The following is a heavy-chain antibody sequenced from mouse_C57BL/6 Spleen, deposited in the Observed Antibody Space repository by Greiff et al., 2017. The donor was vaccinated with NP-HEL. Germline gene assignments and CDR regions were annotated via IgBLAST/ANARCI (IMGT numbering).Heavy chain of an antibody. CDR3: ARDDYDGDWYFDV. Sequence: EVKLMESEGGLVQPGSSMKLSCTASGFTFSDYYMAWVRQVPEKGLEWVANTNYDGSSTYYLDSLKSRFIISRDNAKNILYLQMSSLKSEDTATYYCARDDYDGDWYFDVWGTGTTVTVSS. V-gene: IGHV5-16*01. D-gene: IGHD2-4*01. J-gene: IGHJ1*03. CDR1: GFTFSDYY. CDR2: TNYDGSST.